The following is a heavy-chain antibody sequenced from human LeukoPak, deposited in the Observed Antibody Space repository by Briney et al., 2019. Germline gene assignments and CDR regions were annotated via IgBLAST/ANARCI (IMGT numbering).Heavy chain of an antibody. CDR1: GFTFSSYA. D-gene: IGHD3-10*01. V-gene: IGHV3-30*04. Sequence: GWSLRLSCAASGFTFSSYAMHWVRQAPGKGLEWVAVISYDGSNKYYADSVKGRFTISRDNSKNTLYLQMNSLRAEDTAVYYCARDHFGGSFDYWGQGTLVTVSS. CDR2: ISYDGSNK. J-gene: IGHJ4*02. CDR3: ARDHFGGSFDY.